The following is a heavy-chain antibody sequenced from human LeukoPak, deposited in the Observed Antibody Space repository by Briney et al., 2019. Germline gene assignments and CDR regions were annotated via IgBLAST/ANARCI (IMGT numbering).Heavy chain of an antibody. CDR3: ARRPLRYPDPFDP. Sequence: SQTLSLTCTVSGGSISSGGYYWSWIRQHPGKGLEWIGYIYYSGSTYYSPSLKSRVTISVDTSKNQFSLKLSSVTAADTAVYYCARRPLRYPDPFDPWGQGTLVTVSS. J-gene: IGHJ5*02. D-gene: IGHD3-9*01. CDR2: IYYSGST. CDR1: GGSISSGGYY. V-gene: IGHV4-31*03.